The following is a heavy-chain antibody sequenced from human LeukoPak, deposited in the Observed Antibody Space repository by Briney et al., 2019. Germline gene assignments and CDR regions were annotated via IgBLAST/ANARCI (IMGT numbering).Heavy chain of an antibody. D-gene: IGHD6-19*01. CDR3: ARILIAVAGLFDP. J-gene: IGHJ5*02. CDR2: ISAYNDNT. Sequence: ASVKVSCKASGYTFTSYGISWVRQAPGQGLEWMGWISAYNDNTNYAQKFQGRVTMTRNTSTSTAYMELRSLRSDDTAVYYCARILIAVAGLFDPWGQGTLVTVSS. CDR1: GYTFTSYG. V-gene: IGHV1-18*01.